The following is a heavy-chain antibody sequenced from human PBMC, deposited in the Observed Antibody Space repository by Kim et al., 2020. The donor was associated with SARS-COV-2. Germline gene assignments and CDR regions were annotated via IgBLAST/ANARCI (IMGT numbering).Heavy chain of an antibody. V-gene: IGHV3-33*05. Sequence: GGSLRLSCAASGFTFSSYGMHWVRQAPGKGLEWVAVISYDGSNKYYADSVKGRFTISRDNSKNTLYLQMNSLRAEDTAVYYCAFDPVQPMGMDVWGQGTTVTVSS. J-gene: IGHJ6*02. D-gene: IGHD1-1*01. CDR3: AFDPVQPMGMDV. CDR2: ISYDGSNK. CDR1: GFTFSSYG.